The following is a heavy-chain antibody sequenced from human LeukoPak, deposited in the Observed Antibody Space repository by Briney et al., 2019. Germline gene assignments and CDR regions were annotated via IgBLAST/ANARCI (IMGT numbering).Heavy chain of an antibody. D-gene: IGHD3-16*01. Sequence: GGSLRLSCAASGFTFSTYGMHWVRQAPGKGLEWVAVIWSDGSDKYYADSMEGRLTISRDNSKSTVSLQMNSLRAEDTAVYYCARRGSKIYSFDIWGQGTLVTVSS. J-gene: IGHJ3*02. V-gene: IGHV3-33*01. CDR1: GFTFSTYG. CDR3: ARRGSKIYSFDI. CDR2: IWSDGSDK.